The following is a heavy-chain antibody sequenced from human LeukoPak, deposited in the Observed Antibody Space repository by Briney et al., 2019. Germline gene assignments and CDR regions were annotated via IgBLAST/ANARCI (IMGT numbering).Heavy chain of an antibody. CDR2: INPNSGGT. Sequence: ASAKVSCKASGYSFTGYYMHWVRRAPGQGLEWMGRINPNSGGTNYAQKFQGRVTMTRDTSISTAYMELSRLRSDDTAVYYCARATRGYKTVNIRENWFDPWGQGTLVTVSS. CDR3: ARATRGYKTVNIRENWFDP. J-gene: IGHJ5*02. D-gene: IGHD1-1*01. V-gene: IGHV1-2*06. CDR1: GYSFTGYY.